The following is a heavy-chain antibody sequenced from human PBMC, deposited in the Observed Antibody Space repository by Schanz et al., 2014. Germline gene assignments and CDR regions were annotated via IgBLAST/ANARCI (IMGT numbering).Heavy chain of an antibody. V-gene: IGHV3-23*04. Sequence: VQLVESGGGVVQPGRSLRLSCAASGFTFSNFGLHWVRQAPGKGLEWLSHISGSGGDSVDYADSVKGRFTISRDSSKNTLYLQMSSLKTEDTAVYYCVRLDVHDYWGQGTLVTVSA. J-gene: IGHJ4*02. CDR3: VRLDVHDY. D-gene: IGHD3-16*01. CDR1: GFTFSNFG. CDR2: ISGSGGDSV.